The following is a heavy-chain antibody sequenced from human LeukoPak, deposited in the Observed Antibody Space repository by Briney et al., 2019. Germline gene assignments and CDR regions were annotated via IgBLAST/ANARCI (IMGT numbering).Heavy chain of an antibody. J-gene: IGHJ2*01. CDR2: ISYDGTKK. CDR1: GFTFRNYG. V-gene: IGHV3-30*03. D-gene: IGHD3-16*01. Sequence: GGSLRLSCAPSGFTFRNYGIHWVRQAPGKGLEWVAAISYDGTKKFYSDSGEGRFIISRDNSMNTLYLQINSLRAEDTALYFCARDADTTTRNWYFDLWGRGTLLTVSS. CDR3: ARDADTTTRNWYFDL.